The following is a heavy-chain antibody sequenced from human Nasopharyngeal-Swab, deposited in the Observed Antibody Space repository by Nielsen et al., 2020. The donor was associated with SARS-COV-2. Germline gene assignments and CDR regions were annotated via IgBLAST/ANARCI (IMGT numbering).Heavy chain of an antibody. V-gene: IGHV3-7*01. CDR2: IKQDGSEK. CDR1: GFTFSSYW. J-gene: IGHJ4*02. Sequence: GESLKISCAASGFTFSSYWMSWVRQAPGKGLEWVANIKQDGSEKYYVDSVKGRFTISRDNAKNSLYLQMNSLRAEDTAVYYCATNWDYRFDYWGQGTLITVSS. D-gene: IGHD1-7*01. CDR3: ATNWDYRFDY.